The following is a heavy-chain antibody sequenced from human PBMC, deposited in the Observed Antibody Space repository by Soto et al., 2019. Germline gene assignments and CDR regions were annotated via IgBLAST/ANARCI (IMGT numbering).Heavy chain of an antibody. J-gene: IGHJ5*02. D-gene: IGHD3-3*01. CDR1: GYSFTSYG. CDR3: ARVNSRFLEWLTYNWFDP. V-gene: IGHV1-18*01. CDR2: ISAYNGNT. Sequence: GTSVKLSCEASGYSFTSYGISWVRQAPRQGLEWMGWISAYNGNTNYAQKPQGRVTMTTDTSTSTAYMELRSLRSDDTAVYYCARVNSRFLEWLTYNWFDPWGQGTLVTVSS.